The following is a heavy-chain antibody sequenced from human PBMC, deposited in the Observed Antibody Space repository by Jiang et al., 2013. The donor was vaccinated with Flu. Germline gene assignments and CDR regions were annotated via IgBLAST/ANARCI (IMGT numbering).Heavy chain of an antibody. CDR1: GYTFTSYA. V-gene: IGHV1-3*01. Sequence: SGAEVKKPGASVKVSCKASGYTFTSYAMHWVRQAPGQRLEWMGWINAGNGNTKYSQKFQGRVTITRDTSASTAYMELSSLRSEDTAVYYCARWFRSPAAGTTLSGMDVWGQGTTVTVSS. CDR2: INAGNGNT. D-gene: IGHD6-13*01. CDR3: ARWFRSPAAGTTLSGMDV. J-gene: IGHJ6*02.